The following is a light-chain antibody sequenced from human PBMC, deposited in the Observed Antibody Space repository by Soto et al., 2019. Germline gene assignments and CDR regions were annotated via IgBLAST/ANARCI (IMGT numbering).Light chain of an antibody. CDR2: EVT. Sequence: QSALTQPASVSGSPGQSITISCTGTRNDVGSYNSVSWYQQHPGKAPKLMIYEVTNRPSGVSNRFSASKSGNTASLTISGLQAEDEAGYYCSSYKTSSTYVFGTGTKVTVL. CDR1: RNDVGSYNS. J-gene: IGLJ1*01. CDR3: SSYKTSSTYV. V-gene: IGLV2-14*01.